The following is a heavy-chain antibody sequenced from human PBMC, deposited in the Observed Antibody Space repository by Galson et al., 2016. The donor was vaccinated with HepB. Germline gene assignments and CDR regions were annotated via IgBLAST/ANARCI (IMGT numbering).Heavy chain of an antibody. J-gene: IGHJ4*02. D-gene: IGHD6-19*01. CDR3: ASPGGWFRN. CDR1: GFTVSTYN. CDR2: TSSSSGVT. V-gene: IGHV3-48*02. Sequence: SLRLSCAVSGFTVSTYNMHWVRQAPGKGPEGIAFTSSSSGVTFYADSVKGRFTISRDNANNSLYLQMNSLRDEDTAVYYCASPGGWFRNWGQGTLVTVSS.